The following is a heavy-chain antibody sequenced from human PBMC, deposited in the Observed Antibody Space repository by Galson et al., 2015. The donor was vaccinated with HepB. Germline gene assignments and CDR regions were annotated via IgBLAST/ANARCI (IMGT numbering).Heavy chain of an antibody. CDR2: ISGSGGST. V-gene: IGHV3-23*01. D-gene: IGHD2-2*01. CDR1: GFTFSSYA. Sequence: SLRLSCAASGFTFSSYAMSWVRQAPGKGLEWVSAISGSGGSTYYADSVKGRFTISRDNAKNSLYLQMNSLRAEDTAVYYCARDGVVVVVPAAITWFDPWGQGTLVTVSS. J-gene: IGHJ5*02. CDR3: ARDGVVVVVPAAITWFDP.